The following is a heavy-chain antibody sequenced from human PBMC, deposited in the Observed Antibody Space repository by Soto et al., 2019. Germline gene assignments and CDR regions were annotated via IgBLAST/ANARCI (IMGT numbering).Heavy chain of an antibody. Sequence: LRLSCAASGFTFSSYSMNWVRQAPGKGLEWVSSISSSSSYIYYADSVKGRFTISRDNAKNSLYLQMNSLRAEDTAVYYCARDNYDILTGYFSYGMDVWGQGTTVTVSS. CDR2: ISSSSSYI. CDR1: GFTFSSYS. CDR3: ARDNYDILTGYFSYGMDV. V-gene: IGHV3-21*01. J-gene: IGHJ6*02. D-gene: IGHD3-9*01.